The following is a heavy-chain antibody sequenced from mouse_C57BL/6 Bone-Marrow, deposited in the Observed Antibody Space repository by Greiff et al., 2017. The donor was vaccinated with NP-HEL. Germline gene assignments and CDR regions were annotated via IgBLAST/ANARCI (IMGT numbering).Heavy chain of an antibody. CDR3: AREGDLGNYFDD. CDR1: GYAFSSYW. D-gene: IGHD4-1*01. J-gene: IGHJ2*01. Sequence: VKVVESGAELVKPGASVKISCKASGYAFSSYWMNWVKQRPGKGLEWIGQIYPGDGDTNYNGKFKGKATLTADKSSSTAYMQLSSLTSEDSAVYFCAREGDLGNYFDDWGQGTTLTVSS. V-gene: IGHV1-80*01. CDR2: IYPGDGDT.